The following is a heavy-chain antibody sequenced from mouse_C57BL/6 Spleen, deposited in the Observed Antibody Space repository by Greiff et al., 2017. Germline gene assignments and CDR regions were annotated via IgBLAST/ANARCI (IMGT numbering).Heavy chain of an antibody. CDR2: IYPGSGST. V-gene: IGHV1-55*01. J-gene: IGHJ1*03. CDR1: GYTFTSYW. CDR3: ARYYYGSSHWYFDV. D-gene: IGHD1-1*01. Sequence: QVQLQQPGAELVKPGASVKMSCKASGYTFTSYWITWVKQRPGQGLAWIGDIYPGSGSTNYNEKFKSKATLTVDTSSSTAYMQLSSLTSEDSAVYYCARYYYGSSHWYFDVWGTGTTVTVSS.